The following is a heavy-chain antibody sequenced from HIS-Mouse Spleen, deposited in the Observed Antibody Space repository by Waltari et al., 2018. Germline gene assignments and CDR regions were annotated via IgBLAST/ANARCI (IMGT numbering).Heavy chain of an antibody. J-gene: IGHJ3*02. D-gene: IGHD2-2*01. V-gene: IGHV4-34*01. Sequence: QVQLQQWGAGLLKPSETLSLTCAVYGGSFSGYYWSWIRQPPGKGLEWIGEINHSGSTHNNPSLKSRVTISVDTSKNQFSLKLSSVTAADTAVYYCARRPGWSAARSAFDIWGQGTMVTVSS. CDR3: ARRPGWSAARSAFDI. CDR2: INHSGST. CDR1: GGSFSGYY.